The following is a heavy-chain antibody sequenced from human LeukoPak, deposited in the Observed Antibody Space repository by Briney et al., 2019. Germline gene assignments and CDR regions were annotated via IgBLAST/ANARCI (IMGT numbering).Heavy chain of an antibody. CDR3: ARGGLLGLGEFNEDYMDV. CDR2: FSGSVDNT. CDR1: GFTFGNYA. Sequence: GGSLRLSCAASGFTFGNYALTWVRQAPGKGLEWVSSFSGSVDNTYYADSVWGRFTISTDNSKSTVYLQMNSPRAEDTAIYYCARGGLLGLGEFNEDYMDVWGKATSVTVSS. V-gene: IGHV3-23*01. J-gene: IGHJ6*03. D-gene: IGHD3-10*01.